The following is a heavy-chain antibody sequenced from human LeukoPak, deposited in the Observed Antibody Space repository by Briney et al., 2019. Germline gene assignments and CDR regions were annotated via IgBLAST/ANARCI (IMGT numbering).Heavy chain of an antibody. J-gene: IGHJ3*02. V-gene: IGHV4-59*01. CDR3: ARAGYQLLLNAFDI. CDR2: IYYSGST. Sequence: PSKTLSLTCTVSGGSISSYYWSWIRQPPGKGLEWIGYIYYSGSTNYNPSLKSRVTISEDTSKNQFSLKLSSVTAADTAVYYCARAGYQLLLNAFDIWGQGTMVTVSS. CDR1: GGSISSYY. D-gene: IGHD2-2*01.